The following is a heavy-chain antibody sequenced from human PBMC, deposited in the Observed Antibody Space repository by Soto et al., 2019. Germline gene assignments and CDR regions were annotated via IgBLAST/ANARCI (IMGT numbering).Heavy chain of an antibody. Sequence: SEALSLTCAVYGGSFSGYYWSWIRQPPGKGLEWIGEINHSGSTNYNPSLKSRVTISVDTSKNQFSLKLSSVTAADTAVYYCARGRRMGLAAGMDVWGQGTTVTVSS. V-gene: IGHV4-34*01. CDR1: GGSFSGYY. CDR3: ARGRRMGLAAGMDV. D-gene: IGHD2-8*01. CDR2: INHSGST. J-gene: IGHJ6*02.